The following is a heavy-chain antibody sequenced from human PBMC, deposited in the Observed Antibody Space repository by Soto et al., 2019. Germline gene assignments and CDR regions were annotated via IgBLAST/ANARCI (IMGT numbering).Heavy chain of an antibody. J-gene: IGHJ3*02. CDR1: GFTFSGSA. D-gene: IGHD6-13*01. Sequence: GGSLRLSCAASGFTFSGSAMHWVRQASGKGLEWVGRIRSKANSYATAYAASVKGRFTISRDDSKNTAYLQMNSLKTEDTAVYYCTGTRIAADAFDIWGQGTMVTVSS. CDR3: TGTRIAADAFDI. CDR2: IRSKANSYAT. V-gene: IGHV3-73*01.